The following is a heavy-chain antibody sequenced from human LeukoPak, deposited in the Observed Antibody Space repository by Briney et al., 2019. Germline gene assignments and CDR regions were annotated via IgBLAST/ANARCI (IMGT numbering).Heavy chain of an antibody. D-gene: IGHD6-13*01. CDR3: ASSSWYALDY. J-gene: IGHJ4*02. Sequence: GGSLRLSCAAFGFTFSSYEMNWVRQAPGKGPEWISYISSSGSTMYYADSVKGRFTISRDNAKNSLYLQMNSLRAEDTAIYYCASSSWYALDYWGQGTLVTVSS. CDR2: ISSSGSTM. V-gene: IGHV3-48*03. CDR1: GFTFSSYE.